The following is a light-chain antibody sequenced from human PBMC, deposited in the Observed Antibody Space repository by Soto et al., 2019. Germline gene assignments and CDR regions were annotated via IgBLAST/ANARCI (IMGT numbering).Light chain of an antibody. CDR2: AAS. CDR3: QHSYSVPR. J-gene: IGKJ1*01. Sequence: DIQMTQSPSSLSASVGDRVTITCRASRSISNYLNWYQQKSGKVPRLLIYAASSLQPGVPSRFSGTGTGTAFTLTITGLQPEDSATYYCQHSYSVPRFGPGTRVDLK. CDR1: RSISNY. V-gene: IGKV1-39*01.